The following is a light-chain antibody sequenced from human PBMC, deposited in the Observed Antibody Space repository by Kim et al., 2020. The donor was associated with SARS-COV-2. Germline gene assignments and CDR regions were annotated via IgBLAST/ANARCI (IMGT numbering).Light chain of an antibody. V-gene: IGKV1-39*01. CDR2: AAS. CDR3: QQSYSTPFT. Sequence: DIQMTQSPSSLSASVGDRVTITCRASQSISSYLNWYQQKPGKAPKLLIYAASSLQSGVPSRFSGSGSATDFTLTISSLQPEDFATYYSQQSYSTPFTFGPGTKVDIK. J-gene: IGKJ3*01. CDR1: QSISSY.